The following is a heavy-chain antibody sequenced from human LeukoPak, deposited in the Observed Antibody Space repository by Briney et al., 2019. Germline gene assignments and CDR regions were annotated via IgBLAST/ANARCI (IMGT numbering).Heavy chain of an antibody. CDR2: ISGSGGST. Sequence: GGSLRLSCAASGFTFSSYAMSWVRQAPGKGLEWVSAISGSGGSTYYAESVKGRFTISRDNPKSTLYLQMNSLRPEDTSLYYCARDQGYINDWFPGFDPWGQGTLVTVSS. J-gene: IGHJ5*02. CDR3: ARDQGYINDWFPGFDP. D-gene: IGHD3-9*01. CDR1: GFTFSSYA. V-gene: IGHV3-23*01.